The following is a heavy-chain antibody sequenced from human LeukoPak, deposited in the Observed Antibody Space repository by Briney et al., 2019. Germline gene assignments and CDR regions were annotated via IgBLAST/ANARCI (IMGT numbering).Heavy chain of an antibody. V-gene: IGHV4-34*01. CDR3: ARGATISETGYFDF. J-gene: IGHJ4*03. Sequence: SETLSLTCAVYGGSFSRYYWSWIRQSPGKGLEWIAEIDHRGDTHYTPSVKSRVTISVDTSKSQFSLKVRSLSAADTAVYYCARGATISETGYFDFWGQGTLVTVSS. CDR2: IDHRGDT. CDR1: GGSFSRYY. D-gene: IGHD3-3*02.